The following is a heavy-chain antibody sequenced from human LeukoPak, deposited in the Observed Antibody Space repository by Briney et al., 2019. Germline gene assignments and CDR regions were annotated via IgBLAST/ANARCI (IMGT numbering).Heavy chain of an antibody. V-gene: IGHV3-48*03. J-gene: IGHJ6*03. Sequence: PGGSLRLSCAASGFTFSSYEMNWVRQAPGKGLEWVSYVSSSGSTIYYADSVKGRFTISRDNAKNSLYLQMNSLRAEDTAVYYCAREAYGSGQWDYYYYMDVWGKGTTVTVSS. CDR2: VSSSGSTI. D-gene: IGHD3-10*01. CDR1: GFTFSSYE. CDR3: AREAYGSGQWDYYYYMDV.